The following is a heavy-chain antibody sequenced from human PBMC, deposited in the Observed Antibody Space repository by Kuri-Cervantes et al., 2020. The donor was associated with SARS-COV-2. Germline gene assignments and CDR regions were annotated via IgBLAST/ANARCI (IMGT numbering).Heavy chain of an antibody. Sequence: GESLKISCAASGFTFSSYGMHWVRQAPGKGLEWVAVISYDGSNKYYADSVKGRFTISRDNSKNTLYLQMNSLRAEDTAVYYCASVEPNSGSYYPGYWGQGTLVTVSS. V-gene: IGHV3-30*03. CDR2: ISYDGSNK. J-gene: IGHJ4*02. D-gene: IGHD1-26*01. CDR1: GFTFSSYG. CDR3: ASVEPNSGSYYPGY.